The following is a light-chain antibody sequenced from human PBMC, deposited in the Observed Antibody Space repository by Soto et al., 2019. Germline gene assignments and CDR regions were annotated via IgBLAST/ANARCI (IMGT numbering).Light chain of an antibody. CDR3: KQYNNWPLT. J-gene: IGKJ4*01. Sequence: EIVMTQSPATLSVSPGERATLSCRSSQSVSSNLAWYQQKPGQAPRLLIYGASTRATGIPARFSGSGYGTELPLIISSLQSEDFAGYYCKQYNNWPLTFGGGTKVEIK. CDR2: GAS. CDR1: QSVSSN. V-gene: IGKV3-15*01.